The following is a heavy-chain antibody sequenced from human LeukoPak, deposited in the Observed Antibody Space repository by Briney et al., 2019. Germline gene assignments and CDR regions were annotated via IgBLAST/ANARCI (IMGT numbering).Heavy chain of an antibody. J-gene: IGHJ4*02. CDR3: ARQKRNSSGWYGDY. V-gene: IGHV4-30-4*08. D-gene: IGHD6-19*01. CDR1: GGSISSGDYY. CDR2: IYYSGTT. Sequence: NPSQTLSLTCTVSGGSISSGDYYWSWIRQPPGKGLEWIGYIYYSGTTYYNPSLKSRITISIDTSESQFSLKLSSVTAADTAVYYCARQKRNSSGWYGDYWGQGTLVTVSS.